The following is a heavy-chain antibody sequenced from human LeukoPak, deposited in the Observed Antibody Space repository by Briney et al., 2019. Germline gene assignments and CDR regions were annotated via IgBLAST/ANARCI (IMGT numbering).Heavy chain of an antibody. D-gene: IGHD2-21*01. CDR2: IYYSGST. J-gene: IGHJ4*02. V-gene: IGHV4-59*08. Sequence: SETLSLTCTVSGGSISSYYWSWIRQPPGKGLEWIGYIYYSGSTNYNPSLKSRVTISVDTSKNQFSLKLSSVTAADTAVYYCARTYCGTNACPFDYWGQGTLVTVSS. CDR1: GGSISSYY. CDR3: ARTYCGTNACPFDY.